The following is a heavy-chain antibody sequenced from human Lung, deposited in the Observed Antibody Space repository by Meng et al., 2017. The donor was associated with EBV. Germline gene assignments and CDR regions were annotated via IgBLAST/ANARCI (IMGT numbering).Heavy chain of an antibody. CDR3: ARESGRGYSSDY. J-gene: IGHJ4*02. CDR1: GGSFRSSA. V-gene: IGHV1-69*06. Sequence: QGQPVQSGAGWKKPGSSVKVSCKASGGSFRSSAISWLRQAPGQGLEWMGGFLPILGTPNYAQKFQGRVTITADKSTSTHYMELSSLTSEDTAVYYCARESGRGYSSDYWGQGTLVTVSS. D-gene: IGHD3-10*01. CDR2: FLPILGTP.